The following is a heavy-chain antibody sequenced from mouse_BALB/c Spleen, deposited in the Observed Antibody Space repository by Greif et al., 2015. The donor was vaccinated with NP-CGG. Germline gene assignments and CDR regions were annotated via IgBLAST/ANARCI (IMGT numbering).Heavy chain of an antibody. CDR1: GFNIKDTY. Sequence: EVQLQQSGAELVKPGASVKLSCTASGFNIKDTYMHWVKQRPEQGLEWIGRIDPANGNTKYDLKFQGKATITADTSSNTAYLQLSSLTSDDTAVYYCARWDWYFDVWGAGTTVTVSS. J-gene: IGHJ1*01. CDR3: ARWDWYFDV. CDR2: IDPANGNT. V-gene: IGHV14-3*02.